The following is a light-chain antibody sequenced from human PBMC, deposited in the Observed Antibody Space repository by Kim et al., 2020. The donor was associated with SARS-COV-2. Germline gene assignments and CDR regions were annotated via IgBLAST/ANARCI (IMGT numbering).Light chain of an antibody. CDR3: MQVLQIPRT. CDR2: LGS. J-gene: IGKJ2*01. Sequence: EPPHIPGRSSKTRLDSEGYPHLDWSPQKPGQSQPPRLYLGSNRASGVPDRFSGRGSGTDFTLKISRVAAEYVGVYYCMQVLQIPRTFGQGTKLE. V-gene: IGKV2-28*01. CDR1: KTRLDSEGYPH.